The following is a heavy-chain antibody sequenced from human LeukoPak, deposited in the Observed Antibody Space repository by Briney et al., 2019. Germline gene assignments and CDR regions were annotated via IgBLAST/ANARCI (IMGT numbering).Heavy chain of an antibody. CDR1: GFTFDDFA. J-gene: IGHJ4*02. D-gene: IGHD4/OR15-4a*01. V-gene: IGHV3-9*01. Sequence: GRSLRLSCAASGFTFDDFAMHWVRQVSGKGLEWVSGISWNSGTIDYADSVKGRFTISRDNSKNTLYLQMNSLRAEDTAVYYCARRAGAYSHPYDYWGQGTLVTVSS. CDR3: ARRAGAYSHPYDY. CDR2: ISWNSGTI.